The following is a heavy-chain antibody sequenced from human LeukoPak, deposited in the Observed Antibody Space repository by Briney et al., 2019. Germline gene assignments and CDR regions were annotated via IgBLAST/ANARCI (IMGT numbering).Heavy chain of an antibody. D-gene: IGHD6-13*01. CDR3: AKARGIATAGNYFDS. J-gene: IGHJ4*02. CDR1: GFTFDDYA. Sequence: GGSLGLSCAASGFTFDDYAMHWVRQNPGKGLEWVSFINGDGDGANYADSVKGRFTISRDNSKNSLYLQMKSLKTEDTALYYCAKARGIATAGNYFDSWGQGTLVTVSS. V-gene: IGHV3-43*02. CDR2: INGDGDGA.